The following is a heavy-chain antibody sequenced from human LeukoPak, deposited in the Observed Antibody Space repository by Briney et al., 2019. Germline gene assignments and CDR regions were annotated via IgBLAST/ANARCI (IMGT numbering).Heavy chain of an antibody. D-gene: IGHD5-18*01. V-gene: IGHV2-5*02. CDR2: IYWDDSW. CDR3: VHRLHGYAYGFDY. CDR1: GFSLSTNGVG. J-gene: IGHJ4*02. Sequence: SGPTLVKPTQTLTLTCTFSGFSLSTNGVGVGWIRQPPGKALEWLAVIYWDDSWHYSPSLKSRLAVTKDTSKNQVVLRLANMDPVDTATYYCVHRLHGYAYGFDYWGQGTLVTVSS.